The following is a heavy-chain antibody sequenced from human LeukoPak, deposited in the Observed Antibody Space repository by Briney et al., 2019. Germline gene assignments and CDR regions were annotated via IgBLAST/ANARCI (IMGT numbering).Heavy chain of an antibody. CDR2: ISGSGGST. D-gene: IGHD6-13*01. Sequence: GGALRLSCAASGFTFSSYGMSWVRQAPGKGLEWVSAISGSGGSTYYADSVKGRFTISRDNSKNTLYLQTNSLRAEDTAVYARDGAAVGTNFDYWGQGTLVTVSS. CDR3: DGAAVGTNFDY. J-gene: IGHJ4*02. V-gene: IGHV3-23*01. CDR1: GFTFSSYG.